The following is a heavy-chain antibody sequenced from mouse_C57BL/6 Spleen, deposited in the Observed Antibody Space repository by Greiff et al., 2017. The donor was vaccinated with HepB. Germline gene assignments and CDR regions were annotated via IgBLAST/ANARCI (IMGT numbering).Heavy chain of an antibody. CDR3: ARSEDDYGPWFAY. Sequence: EVHLVESGGGLVKPGGSLKLSCAASGFTFSSYAMSWVRQTPEKRLEWVATISDGGSYTYYPDNVKGRFTISRDNAKNNLYLQMSHLKSEDTAMYYCARSEDDYGPWFAYWGQGTLVTVSA. J-gene: IGHJ3*01. D-gene: IGHD2-4*01. CDR1: GFTFSSYA. CDR2: ISDGGSYT. V-gene: IGHV5-4*01.